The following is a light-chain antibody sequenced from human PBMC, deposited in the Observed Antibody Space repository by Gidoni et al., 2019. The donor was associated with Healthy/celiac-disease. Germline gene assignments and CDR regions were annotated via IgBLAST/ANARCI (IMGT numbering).Light chain of an antibody. J-gene: IGLJ1*01. CDR3: SSYTSSSTRV. CDR1: SSDVGCYNY. CDR2: AFS. Sequence: QSALTQPASVSGSPGQSITISCTGTSSDVGCYNYVSWYQQHPGKAPKLMIYAFSNRPSGVSNRFSGSKSGNTASLTISGLQAEDEADYYCSSYTSSSTRVFGTGTKVTVL. V-gene: IGLV2-14*01.